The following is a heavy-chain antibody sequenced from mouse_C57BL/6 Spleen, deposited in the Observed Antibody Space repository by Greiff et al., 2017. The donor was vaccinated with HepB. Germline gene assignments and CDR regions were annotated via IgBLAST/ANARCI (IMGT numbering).Heavy chain of an antibody. V-gene: IGHV1-55*01. D-gene: IGHD1-1*01. CDR1: GYTFTSYW. J-gene: IGHJ2*01. Sequence: QVQLQQSGAELVKPGASVKMSCKASGYTFTSYWITWVKQRPGQGLEWIGDIYPGSGSTNYNEKFKSKATLTADKSSSTAYMELRSLTSEDSAVYFCARSYYGSTDYWGQGTTLTVSS. CDR3: ARSYYGSTDY. CDR2: IYPGSGST.